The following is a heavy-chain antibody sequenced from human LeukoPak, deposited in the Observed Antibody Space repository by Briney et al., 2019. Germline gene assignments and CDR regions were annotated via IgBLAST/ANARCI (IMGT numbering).Heavy chain of an antibody. CDR2: IKSDGSST. D-gene: IGHD4-17*01. V-gene: IGHV3-74*01. CDR1: GFTFSNYW. Sequence: PGGSLRLSCAASGFTFSNYWMHWVRQAPGKGLVWVSRIKSDGSSTSYADSVKGRFTISRDNAKNTLYLQMNSLRAEDTALYYCASRGHDDYIFEYWGQGTLVTVSS. CDR3: ASRGHDDYIFEY. J-gene: IGHJ4*02.